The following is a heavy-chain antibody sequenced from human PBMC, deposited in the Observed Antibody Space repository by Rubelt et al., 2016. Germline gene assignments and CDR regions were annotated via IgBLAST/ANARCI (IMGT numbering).Heavy chain of an antibody. CDR1: GFTFDDYG. D-gene: IGHD5-18*01. Sequence: VQLLESGGGLVQPGGSLRLSCAASGFTFDDYGMSWVRQVPGKGLEWVAVIWYDGSNKYYADSVKGRFTISRDNSKNTLSLQMNSLRAEDTAVYNCAREGIAMVTVGGMDVWGQGTTVTVSS. CDR3: AREGIAMVTVGGMDV. CDR2: IWYDGSNK. J-gene: IGHJ6*02. V-gene: IGHV3-33*08.